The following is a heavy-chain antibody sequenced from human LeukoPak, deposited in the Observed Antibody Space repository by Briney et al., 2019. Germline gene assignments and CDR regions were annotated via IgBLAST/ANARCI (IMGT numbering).Heavy chain of an antibody. J-gene: IGHJ3*02. D-gene: IGHD6-13*01. CDR1: GFTFGDYA. V-gene: IGHV3-9*01. CDR3: AKDIGPLATGGAGAFDI. CDR2: ISWSSGTI. Sequence: PGGSLRLSCAASGFTFGDYAMHWVRQAPGKGLEWVSGISWSSGTIGYAESVKGRFTVSRDNAKNSLYLQMNSLRPEDTALYHCAKDIGPLATGGAGAFDIWGQGTMVTVSS.